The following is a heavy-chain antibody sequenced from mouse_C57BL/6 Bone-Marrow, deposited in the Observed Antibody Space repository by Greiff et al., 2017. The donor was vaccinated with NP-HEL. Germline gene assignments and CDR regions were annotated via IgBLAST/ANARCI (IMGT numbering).Heavy chain of an antibody. CDR1: GYSFTGYY. CDR3: ARQLRLSGAMDY. J-gene: IGHJ4*01. CDR2: INPSTGGT. V-gene: IGHV1-42*01. D-gene: IGHD3-2*02. Sequence: VQLQQSGPELVKPGASVKISCKASGYSFTGYYMNWVKQSPEKSLEWIGEINPSTGGTTYNQKFKAKATLTVDKSSSTAYMQLKSLTSEDSAVYYCARQLRLSGAMDYWGRGTSVTVSS.